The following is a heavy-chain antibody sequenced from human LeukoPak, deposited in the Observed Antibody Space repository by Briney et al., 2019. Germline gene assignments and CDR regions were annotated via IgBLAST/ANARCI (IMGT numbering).Heavy chain of an antibody. V-gene: IGHV4-59*10. J-gene: IGHJ5*02. CDR1: GGSFSGYY. CDR2: IYTSGST. Sequence: SETLSLTCAVYGGSFSGYYWSWIRQPPGKGLEWIGRIYTSGSTNYNPSLKSRVTMSVDTSKNQFSLKLSSVTAADTAVYYCARDNNWNDGGGIDNWFDPWGQGTLVTVSS. D-gene: IGHD1-20*01. CDR3: ARDNNWNDGGGIDNWFDP.